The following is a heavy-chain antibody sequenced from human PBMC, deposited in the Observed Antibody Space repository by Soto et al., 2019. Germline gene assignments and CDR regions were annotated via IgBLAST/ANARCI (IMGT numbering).Heavy chain of an antibody. CDR3: ARWPQLEPRFDY. CDR2: TYYSGIT. Sequence: SETLSLTCTVSSGSISSGGYYWSWICQHPGKGLEWIGYTYYSGITYYNPSLKSRVTISVDTSKNQFSLKLSSVTAADTAVYYCARWPQLEPRFDYWGQGTLVTVSS. V-gene: IGHV4-31*03. J-gene: IGHJ4*02. D-gene: IGHD1-1*01. CDR1: SGSISSGGYY.